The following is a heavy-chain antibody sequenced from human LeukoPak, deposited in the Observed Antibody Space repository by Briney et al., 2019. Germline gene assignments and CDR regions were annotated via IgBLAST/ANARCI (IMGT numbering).Heavy chain of an antibody. CDR2: IYYSGST. J-gene: IGHJ4*02. Sequence: SQTLSLTCTVSGGSISSGDYYWSWIRQPPGKGLEWIGYIYYSGSTYYNPSLKSRVTISVDMSKNQFSLKLSSVTAADTAVYYCAREKERWLQLVDWGQGTLVTVSS. CDR1: GGSISSGDYY. V-gene: IGHV4-30-4*08. CDR3: AREKERWLQLVD. D-gene: IGHD5-24*01.